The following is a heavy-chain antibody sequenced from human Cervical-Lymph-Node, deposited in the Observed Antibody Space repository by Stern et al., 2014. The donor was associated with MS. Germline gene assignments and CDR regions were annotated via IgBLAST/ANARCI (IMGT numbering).Heavy chain of an antibody. V-gene: IGHV1-8*01. CDR3: ARGLVTYSSGWFDF. Sequence: VQLVQSGAEVKKPGASVKVSCKGSGYTFTSYDIHWVRQTAGHGIEWLGWMNPNRGSTGYGQKFQGRITMTGDTSTRTAYLELRSLRSDDTAVYYCARGLVTYSSGWFDFWGQGTQVSVSS. CDR2: MNPNRGST. CDR1: GYTFTSYD. D-gene: IGHD6-19*01. J-gene: IGHJ5*01.